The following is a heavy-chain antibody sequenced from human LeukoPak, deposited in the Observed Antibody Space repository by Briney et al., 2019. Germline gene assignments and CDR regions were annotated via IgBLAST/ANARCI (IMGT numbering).Heavy chain of an antibody. V-gene: IGHV4-61*01. D-gene: IGHD4-17*01. CDR3: ARRVSGDYGHWFDP. J-gene: IGHJ5*02. Sequence: SSETLSLTCTVSGGSVSSGNYYWTWIRQPPGKGLEWIGYNSYSGGANYNPSLKSRVTILLDTSKNQFSLKLSSVTAADTAIYSCARRVSGDYGHWFDPWGQGTLVTVSS. CDR2: NSYSGGA. CDR1: GGSVSSGNYY.